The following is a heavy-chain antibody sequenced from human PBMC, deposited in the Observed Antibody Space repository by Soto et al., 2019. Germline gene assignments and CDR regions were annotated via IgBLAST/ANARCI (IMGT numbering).Heavy chain of an antibody. CDR1: GFTFSSSW. J-gene: IGHJ6*02. CDR3: ARDPAPVGYRGLDV. D-gene: IGHD5-12*01. CDR2: IKEDGSEK. Sequence: PGGSLRLSCAASGFTFSSSWMTWVRQAPGKGLAWVANIKEDGSEKYYVDSVKGRFTISRDNTNESLYLLMNSLRAEDTAVYYCARDPAPVGYRGLDVWGQGTTVTVSS. V-gene: IGHV3-7*01.